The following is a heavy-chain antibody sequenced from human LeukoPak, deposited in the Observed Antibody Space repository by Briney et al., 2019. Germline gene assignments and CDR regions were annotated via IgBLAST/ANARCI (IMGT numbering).Heavy chain of an antibody. CDR2: INHSGST. CDR1: GGSFSGYY. CDR3: ASGRRYDSSGYYLFFDY. V-gene: IGHV4-34*01. D-gene: IGHD3-22*01. Sequence: PSETLSLTCAVYGGSFSGYYWSWLRQPPGKGLEWIGEINHSGSTNYNPSLKSRVTISVDTSKNQFSLKLSSVTAADTAVYYCASGRRYDSSGYYLFFDYWGQGTLVTVSS. J-gene: IGHJ4*02.